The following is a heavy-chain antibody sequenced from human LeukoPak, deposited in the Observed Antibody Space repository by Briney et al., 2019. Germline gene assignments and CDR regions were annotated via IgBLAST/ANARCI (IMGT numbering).Heavy chain of an antibody. CDR1: GFTFSSYA. CDR2: ISYDGSNK. Sequence: PGRSLRLSCAASGFTFSSYAMHWVRHAPGKGLEWVAVISYDGSNKYYADSVKGRFTISRDNSKNTLYLQMNSLRAEDTAVYYCARVPPRYGSRCSPFDYWGQGTLVTVSS. J-gene: IGHJ4*02. D-gene: IGHD3-10*01. V-gene: IGHV3-30-3*01. CDR3: ARVPPRYGSRCSPFDY.